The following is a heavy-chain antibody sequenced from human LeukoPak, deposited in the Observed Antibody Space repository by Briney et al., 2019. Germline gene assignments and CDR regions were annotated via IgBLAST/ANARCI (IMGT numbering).Heavy chain of an antibody. CDR1: GFTFSSYS. V-gene: IGHV3-48*02. CDR2: ISSNSGTI. Sequence: GGSLRLSCAASGFTFSSYSMNWVRQAPGKGLEWVSYISSNSGTIYYADSVKGRFTISRDNARNSLYLQMNSLRDEDTAVYYCVRSAFHAGSGNYYDYWGQGALVTVSS. CDR3: VRSAFHAGSGNYYDY. J-gene: IGHJ4*02. D-gene: IGHD3-22*01.